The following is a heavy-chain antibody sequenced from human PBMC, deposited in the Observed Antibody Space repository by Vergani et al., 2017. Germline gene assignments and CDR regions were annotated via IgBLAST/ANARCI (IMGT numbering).Heavy chain of an antibody. Sequence: EVQLVESGGGIVKPGGSLRLSCVASGFSFRNAWMNWVRRTPGKGLEWVGRIKSTFDRGTTDYAAAVKGRFTISRDDSKNTLFLKRNGLKTEDIGVYYCTTDPRYCGDGSCYWLRDHHYYGMDVWGQGTTVTVSS. J-gene: IGHJ6*02. V-gene: IGHV3-15*07. CDR1: GFSFRNAW. D-gene: IGHD2-21*01. CDR3: TTDPRYCGDGSCYWLRDHHYYGMDV. CDR2: IKSTFDRGTT.